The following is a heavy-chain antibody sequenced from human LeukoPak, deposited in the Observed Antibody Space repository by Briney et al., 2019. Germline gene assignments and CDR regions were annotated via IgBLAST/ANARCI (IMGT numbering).Heavy chain of an antibody. Sequence: GGSLRLSCAASGFTFSDYYMSWIRQAPGKGLEWVSYISSSGSTIYYADSVKGRFTISRDNAKNSLYLQMNSLRAEDTAVYYCARGDCSNYFRPFDPWGQGTLVTVSS. D-gene: IGHD4-11*01. CDR2: ISSSGSTI. V-gene: IGHV3-11*01. CDR1: GFTFSDYY. J-gene: IGHJ5*02. CDR3: ARGDCSNYFRPFDP.